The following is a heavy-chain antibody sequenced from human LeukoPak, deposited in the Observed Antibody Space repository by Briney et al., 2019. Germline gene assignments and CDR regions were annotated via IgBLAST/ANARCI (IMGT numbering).Heavy chain of an antibody. D-gene: IGHD3-22*01. CDR3: AKDSYDTSI. Sequence: SGGSLRLSCAASGFTVSSNYMSWVRQAPGKGLEWVSIIYSGGSTFYADSVKGRFTISRDNSKNTLYLQINSLRAEDTAVYYCAKDSYDTSIWGQGTLVTVSA. CDR2: IYSGGST. J-gene: IGHJ4*02. V-gene: IGHV3-53*01. CDR1: GFTVSSNY.